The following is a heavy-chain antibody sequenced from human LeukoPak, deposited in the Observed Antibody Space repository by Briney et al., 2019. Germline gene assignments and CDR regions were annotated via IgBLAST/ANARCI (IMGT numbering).Heavy chain of an antibody. CDR2: IIPIFGTA. CDR3: ARGDIYYYGSSGRNFQH. CDR1: GGTFSSYA. D-gene: IGHD3-22*01. V-gene: IGHV1-69*01. J-gene: IGHJ1*01. Sequence: ASVKVSCTASGGTFSSYAISWVRQAPGQGLEWMGGIIPIFGTANYAQKFQGRVTITADESTSTAYMELSSLRSEDTAVYYCARGDIYYYGSSGRNFQHWGQGTLVTVSS.